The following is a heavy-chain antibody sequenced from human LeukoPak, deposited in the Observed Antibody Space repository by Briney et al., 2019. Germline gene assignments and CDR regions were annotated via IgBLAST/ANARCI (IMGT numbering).Heavy chain of an antibody. CDR2: ISWNSGSI. J-gene: IGHJ6*03. CDR3: ARASRDYYYYMDV. Sequence: PGGSLRLSCAASGFTFDDYAMHWVRQAPGKGLEWVSGISWNSGSIGYADSVKGRFTISRDNAKNSLYLQMNSLRAEDTAVYYCARASRDYYYYMDVWGKGTTVTVSS. CDR1: GFTFDDYA. V-gene: IGHV3-9*01.